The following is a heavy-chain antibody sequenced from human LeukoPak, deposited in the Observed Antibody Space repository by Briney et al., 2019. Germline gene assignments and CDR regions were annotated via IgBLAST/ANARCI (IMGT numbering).Heavy chain of an antibody. D-gene: IGHD6-13*01. CDR1: GGSISGYH. V-gene: IGHV4-59*01. CDR2: IYYSGSS. J-gene: IGHJ4*02. CDR3: ARGIAAVGD. Sequence: SETLSLTCNVSGGSISGYHWSWIRQPPGKGLEWLGYIYYSGSSNYNPSLKSRVTISADTSKNQFSLTLTSVTAADTAVYYCARGIAAVGDWGQGTLVTVSS.